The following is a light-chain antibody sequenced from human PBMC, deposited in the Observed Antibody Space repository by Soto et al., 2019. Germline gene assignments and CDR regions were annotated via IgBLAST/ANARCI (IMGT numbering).Light chain of an antibody. CDR2: DVS. J-gene: IGLJ3*02. CDR3: RSFGGSSYL. V-gene: IGLV2-14*01. CDR1: SSDVGGSKY. Sequence: QSVLTQPASVSGSPGQSITISCTGTSSDVGGSKYVSWYQQHPGEAPKLMIYDVSYRPSGISNRFSGSKSGNTASLTISGLKAEDEDDYFCRSFGGSSYLFGGGTKVTVL.